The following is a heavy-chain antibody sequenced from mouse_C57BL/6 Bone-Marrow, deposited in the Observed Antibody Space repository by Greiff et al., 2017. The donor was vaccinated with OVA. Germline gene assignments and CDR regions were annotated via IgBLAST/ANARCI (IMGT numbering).Heavy chain of an antibody. Sequence: QVQLQQSGAELVKPGASVKMSCKASGYTFTSYWITWVKQRPGQGLEWIGDIYPGSGSTNYNEKFKSKATLTVDTSSSTAYMQLSSLTSEDSAVYYCARTGFYYGSPYWGQGTTLTVSS. J-gene: IGHJ2*01. D-gene: IGHD2-2*01. V-gene: IGHV1-55*01. CDR3: ARTGFYYGSPY. CDR1: GYTFTSYW. CDR2: IYPGSGST.